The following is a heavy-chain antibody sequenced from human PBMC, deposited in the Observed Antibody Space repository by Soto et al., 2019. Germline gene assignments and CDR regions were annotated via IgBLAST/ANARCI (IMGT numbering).Heavy chain of an antibody. CDR3: ASPRRGCSSTSCYPGYYGMDV. CDR1: GYSFTSYW. CDR2: IDPSDSYT. D-gene: IGHD2-2*01. Sequence: PRESLKISCNGSGYSFTSYWISWVRQMPGKGLEWMGRIDPSDSYTNYSPSFQGHVTISADKSISTAYLQWSSLKASDTAMYYCASPRRGCSSTSCYPGYYGMDVWGQGTTVTVSS. J-gene: IGHJ6*02. V-gene: IGHV5-10-1*01.